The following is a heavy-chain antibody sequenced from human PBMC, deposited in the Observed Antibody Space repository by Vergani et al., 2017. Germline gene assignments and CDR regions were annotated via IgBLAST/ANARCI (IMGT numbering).Heavy chain of an antibody. CDR2: IKQDGSEK. J-gene: IGHJ4*02. V-gene: IGHV3-7*03. CDR3: AGGAGMNSGSYYD. D-gene: IGHD1-26*01. CDR1: GFTFNKYW. Sequence: EVQLVESGGGLVQPGGSLRLSCAASGFTFNKYWMSWVRQAPGKGLGWVANIKQDGSEKYYVDSVKGRFIISRDNARNSLYLQMNSLRVEDTDVYYCAGGAGMNSGSYYDWGQGTLVSVSS.